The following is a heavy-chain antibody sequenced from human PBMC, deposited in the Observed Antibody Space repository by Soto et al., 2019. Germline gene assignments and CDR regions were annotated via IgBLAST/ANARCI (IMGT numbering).Heavy chain of an antibody. CDR3: ARLQAAVPHY. V-gene: IGHV4-39*01. J-gene: IGHJ4*02. D-gene: IGHD6-13*01. CDR1: GDSISGSPYF. CDR2: IFYDGYT. Sequence: QVQLQESGPGLVMPSETLSLTCTVSGDSISGSPYFWGWIRQPPGKRLEWIGSIFYDGYTLYTPSLKRRVTISVDTSKNLFSLKLTSVAAADTAIYFCARLQAAVPHYWGQGILVTVSS.